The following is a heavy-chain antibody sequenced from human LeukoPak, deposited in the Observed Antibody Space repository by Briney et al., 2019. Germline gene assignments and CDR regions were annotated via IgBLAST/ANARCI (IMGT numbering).Heavy chain of an antibody. J-gene: IGHJ6*03. Sequence: GASVKVSCKASGYTFTSYGISWVRQAPGQGLEWMGWISAYNGNTNYAQKLQGRVTMTTDTSTSTAYMELRSLRSDDTAVYYCARILAGTRLSIAAAVPGHKNYYYYYMDVWGKGTTVTISS. CDR2: ISAYNGNT. D-gene: IGHD6-13*01. CDR3: ARILAGTRLSIAAAVPGHKNYYYYYMDV. V-gene: IGHV1-18*01. CDR1: GYTFTSYG.